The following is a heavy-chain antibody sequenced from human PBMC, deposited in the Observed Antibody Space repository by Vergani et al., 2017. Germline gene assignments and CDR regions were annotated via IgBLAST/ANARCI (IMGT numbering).Heavy chain of an antibody. Sequence: QVQLVESGGGVVQPGRSLRLSCAASGFTFSSYGIHWVRQAPGKGLEWVAVISYDGSNKFYADSVKGRFTIFRDNSRNTLYLQMNSLRAEDTAVYYCAKYSSSADFDLWGHGILVTVSS. CDR1: GFTFSSYG. J-gene: IGHJ4*01. CDR3: AKYSSSADFDL. CDR2: ISYDGSNK. D-gene: IGHD6-6*01. V-gene: IGHV3-30*18.